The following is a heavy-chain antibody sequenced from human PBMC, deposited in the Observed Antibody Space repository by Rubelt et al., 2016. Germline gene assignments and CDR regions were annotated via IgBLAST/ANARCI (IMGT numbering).Heavy chain of an antibody. D-gene: IGHD3-10*01. CDR3: AKDLSKLLWFGEGFDY. J-gene: IGHJ4*02. Sequence: AASGFTFDDYTMHWVRQAPGKSLEWVSLISWDGGSTYYADSVKGRFTISRDNSKNSLYLQMNSLRTEDTALYYCAKDLSKLLWFGEGFDYWGQGTLVTVSS. V-gene: IGHV3-43*01. CDR2: ISWDGGST. CDR1: GFTFDDYT.